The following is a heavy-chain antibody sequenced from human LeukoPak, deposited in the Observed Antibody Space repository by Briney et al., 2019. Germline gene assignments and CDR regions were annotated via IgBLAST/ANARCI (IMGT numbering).Heavy chain of an antibody. CDR1: GFTFSSYA. D-gene: IGHD3-9*01. Sequence: GGSLRLSCAASGFTFSSYAMSWVRQAPGKGLEWVSAISGSGGSTYYADSVKGRFTISRDNSKNTLYLQMNSLRSEDTAVYYCARDPIFPYYDILTGYYHFDYWGQGTLVTVSS. CDR2: ISGSGGST. J-gene: IGHJ4*02. CDR3: ARDPIFPYYDILTGYYHFDY. V-gene: IGHV3-23*01.